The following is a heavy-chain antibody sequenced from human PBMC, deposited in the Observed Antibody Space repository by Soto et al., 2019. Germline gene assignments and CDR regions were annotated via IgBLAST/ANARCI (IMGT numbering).Heavy chain of an antibody. Sequence: QVQLQESGPGLVKPSQTLSLTCTVSGGSISSDDYYWTWLRQPPGKGLEWIAYISYSGSSYYNPSLQRRLTISVDTSNAQFSLKLTSVTAADTAVYFCARVGRRYYGSGSYRGPIDYWGQGTLVTVSS. CDR1: GGSISSDDYY. CDR2: ISYSGSS. D-gene: IGHD3-10*01. J-gene: IGHJ4*02. V-gene: IGHV4-30-4*01. CDR3: ARVGRRYYGSGSYRGPIDY.